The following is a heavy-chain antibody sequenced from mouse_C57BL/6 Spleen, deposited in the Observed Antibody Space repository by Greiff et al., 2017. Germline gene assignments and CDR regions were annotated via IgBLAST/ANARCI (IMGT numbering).Heavy chain of an antibody. J-gene: IGHJ2*01. V-gene: IGHV1-4*01. Sequence: VQLQQSGAELARPGASVKMSCKASGYTFTSYTMHWVKQRPGQGLEWIGYINPSSGYTKYNQKFKDKATLTADKSSSTAYMQLSSLTSEDSAVYYCARPPLYYYGSTPGDYWGQGTTLTVSS. D-gene: IGHD1-1*01. CDR2: INPSSGYT. CDR1: GYTFTSYT. CDR3: ARPPLYYYGSTPGDY.